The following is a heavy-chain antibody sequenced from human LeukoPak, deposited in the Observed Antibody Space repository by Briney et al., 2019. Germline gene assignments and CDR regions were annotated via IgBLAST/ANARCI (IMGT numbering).Heavy chain of an antibody. CDR2: IYYSGST. CDR1: GGSISSSSYY. Sequence: KPSETLSLTCTVSGGSISSSSYYWGWIRQPPGKGLEWIGSIYYSGSTYYNPSLKSRVTISVDTSKNQFSLKLSSVTAADTAVYYCAGQDIVVVPAAIGYWFDPWGQGTLVTVSS. D-gene: IGHD2-2*02. J-gene: IGHJ5*02. CDR3: AGQDIVVVPAAIGYWFDP. V-gene: IGHV4-39*07.